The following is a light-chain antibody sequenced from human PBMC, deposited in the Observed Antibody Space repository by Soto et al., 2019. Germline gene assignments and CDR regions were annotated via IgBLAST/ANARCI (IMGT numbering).Light chain of an antibody. CDR3: QSYDSSLVV. Sequence: QSVLTQPPSVSGAPGQRVTISCTGSSSNIGAGYDVHWYQQLPGTAPKLLIYGNSNRPSWVPDRFSGSKSGTSASLAITGLQAEDEAAYYCQSYDSSLVVFGGGTKLTVL. J-gene: IGLJ2*01. CDR2: GNS. V-gene: IGLV1-40*01. CDR1: SSNIGAGYD.